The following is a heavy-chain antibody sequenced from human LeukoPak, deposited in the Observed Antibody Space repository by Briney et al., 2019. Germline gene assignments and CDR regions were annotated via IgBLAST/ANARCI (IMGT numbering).Heavy chain of an antibody. Sequence: GGSLRLSCAASGFTLSNYEMNWVRQAPGRGLGWVSYISTRATNIYYTDSVKGRFTISRDNANNTLYLQMNSLRAEDAAVYYCARGWYSSGWYLDYWGQGTLVTVSS. J-gene: IGHJ4*02. CDR1: GFTLSNYE. CDR3: ARGWYSSGWYLDY. D-gene: IGHD6-19*01. CDR2: ISTRATNI. V-gene: IGHV3-48*03.